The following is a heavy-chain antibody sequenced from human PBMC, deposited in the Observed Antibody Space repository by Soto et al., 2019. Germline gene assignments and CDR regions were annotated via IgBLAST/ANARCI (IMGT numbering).Heavy chain of an antibody. CDR2: IHYSGST. Sequence: PSETLSLTCTVSGGSISSYYWSWIRQPPGKGLEWIGYIHYSGSTNYNPSLKSRVTISVDTSKNQFSLKLSSVTAADTAVYYCARLYYDFWSGLPNWFDPWGQGTLVTVSS. D-gene: IGHD3-3*01. CDR3: ARLYYDFWSGLPNWFDP. V-gene: IGHV4-59*01. CDR1: GGSISSYY. J-gene: IGHJ5*02.